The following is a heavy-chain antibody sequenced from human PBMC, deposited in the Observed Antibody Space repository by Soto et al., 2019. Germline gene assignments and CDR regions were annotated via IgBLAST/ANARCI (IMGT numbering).Heavy chain of an antibody. J-gene: IGHJ4*02. D-gene: IGHD6-19*01. V-gene: IGHV3-9*01. CDR1: GFTFDDYA. CDR2: ISWNSGII. Sequence: LRLSCAASGFTFDDYAMHWVRQAPGKGLEWVLGISWNSGIIGYADSVKGRFTISRDNAKNSLYLQMNSLRAEDTAFYYCAKDIRSGIAVAGTGSYFDYWGQGTLVTVSS. CDR3: AKDIRSGIAVAGTGSYFDY.